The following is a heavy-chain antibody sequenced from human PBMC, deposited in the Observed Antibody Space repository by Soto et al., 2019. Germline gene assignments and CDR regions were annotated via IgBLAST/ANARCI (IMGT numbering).Heavy chain of an antibody. CDR2: IDPSDSYT. CDR1: GDSFSSYW. Sequence: PGKSLKISRKGTGDSFSSYWLSWVRQMPGKGLEWMGRIDPSDSYTNYSPSFQGHVTISADKSISTAYLQWSSLKASDTAMYYCARPIKYYNGMDVWGQGTTVTVSS. V-gene: IGHV5-10-1*01. D-gene: IGHD5-12*01. J-gene: IGHJ6*02. CDR3: ARPIKYYNGMDV.